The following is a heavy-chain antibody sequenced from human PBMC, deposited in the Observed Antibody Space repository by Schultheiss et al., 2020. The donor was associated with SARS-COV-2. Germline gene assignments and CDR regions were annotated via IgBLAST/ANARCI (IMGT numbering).Heavy chain of an antibody. CDR2: IYHSGST. CDR3: ARVSTRGRYFDY. Sequence: SETLSLTCTVSGGSISSGSYSWSWIRQPPGKGLEWIGYIYHSGSTYYNPSLKSRVTISVDRSKNQFSLKLSSVTAADTAVYYCARVSTRGRYFDYWGQGTLVTVSS. D-gene: IGHD3-10*01. V-gene: IGHV4-30-2*01. J-gene: IGHJ4*02. CDR1: GGSISSGSYS.